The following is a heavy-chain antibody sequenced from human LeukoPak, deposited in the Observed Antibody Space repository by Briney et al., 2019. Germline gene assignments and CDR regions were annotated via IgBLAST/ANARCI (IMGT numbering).Heavy chain of an antibody. CDR1: GFTFSTYA. D-gene: IGHD2-15*01. V-gene: IGHV3-64*01. J-gene: IGHJ3*01. CDR3: TRDIGRLRGDAFDF. CDR2: ISGNGRST. Sequence: PGGSLRLSCTASGFTFSTYATHWVRQAPGKGLEYVSGISGNGRSTFYGSSVKGRFTASRDNSKDTLYLQMGSLRVEGMAVYYCTRDIGRLRGDAFDFWGQGTMVTVSS.